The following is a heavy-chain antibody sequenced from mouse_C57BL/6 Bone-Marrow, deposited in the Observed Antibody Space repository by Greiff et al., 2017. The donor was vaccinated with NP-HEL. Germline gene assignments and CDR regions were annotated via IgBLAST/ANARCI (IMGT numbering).Heavy chain of an antibody. D-gene: IGHD1-1*01. Sequence: EVQLQQSGPGLVKPSQSLSLTCSVTGYSITSGYYWNWIRQFPGNKLEWMGYISYDGSNNYNPSLKNRISITRDTSKNQFFLKLNSVTTEDTATYYCARRATVVENWGQGTTLTVSS. CDR3: ARRATVVEN. J-gene: IGHJ2*01. CDR1: GYSITSGYY. CDR2: ISYDGSN. V-gene: IGHV3-6*01.